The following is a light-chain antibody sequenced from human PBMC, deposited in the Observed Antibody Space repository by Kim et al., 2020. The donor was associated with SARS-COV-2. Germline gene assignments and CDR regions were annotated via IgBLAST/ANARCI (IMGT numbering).Light chain of an antibody. J-gene: IGKJ2*01. CDR2: LAS. CDR1: ENIGTW. CDR3: QHYSRVPYT. V-gene: IGKV1-5*03. Sequence: DIQMTQSPSTLSASVGDRVTITCRASENIGTWLAWYQQKPGRAPSLLIYLASTLESGVPSRFSGTGSGTEFYLSITSLQPDDFATYYCQHYSRVPYTFGQGTKLEIK.